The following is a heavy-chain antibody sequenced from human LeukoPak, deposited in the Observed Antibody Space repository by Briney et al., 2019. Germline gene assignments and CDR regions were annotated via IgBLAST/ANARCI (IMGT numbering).Heavy chain of an antibody. CDR1: GDSFSSVTDY. CDR2: VDYSGGT. CDR3: ARENSSGWYRGVIDY. Sequence: SETLSLTCTVSGDSFSSVTDYWAWIRQPPGKGLEWIASVDYSGGTYYNPSLKSRVTISVDTSKNQFSLKLSSVTAADTAVYYCARENSSGWYRGVIDYWGQGTLVTVSS. D-gene: IGHD6-19*01. V-gene: IGHV4-39*07. J-gene: IGHJ4*02.